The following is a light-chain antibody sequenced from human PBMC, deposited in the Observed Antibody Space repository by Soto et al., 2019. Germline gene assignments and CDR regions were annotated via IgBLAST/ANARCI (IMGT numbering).Light chain of an antibody. V-gene: IGKV1-5*03. CDR2: KAS. J-gene: IGKJ1*01. CDR1: QSISRW. CDR3: QQYTSWT. Sequence: DIQMTQSPSSLSASVGDRVTITCRASQSISRWLAWYQQKPGKAPNLLISKASTLESGVTSRISGSGSGTEFTLTISSLQPNDFATYYCQQYTSWTFGQGTTVDIK.